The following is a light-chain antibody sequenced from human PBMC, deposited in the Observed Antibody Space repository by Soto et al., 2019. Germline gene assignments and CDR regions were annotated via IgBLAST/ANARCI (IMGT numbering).Light chain of an antibody. CDR3: HQRSSWPIT. Sequence: DIVMTQSPATLSVSPGERATLSCRASQSVSSDLAWYQQKPGQAPRLLFYGASSRATGIPARFSGSGSGTDFTLTISSLEPEDFAVYYCHQRSSWPITFGQGTRLEIK. CDR1: QSVSSD. V-gene: IGKV3-11*01. CDR2: GAS. J-gene: IGKJ5*01.